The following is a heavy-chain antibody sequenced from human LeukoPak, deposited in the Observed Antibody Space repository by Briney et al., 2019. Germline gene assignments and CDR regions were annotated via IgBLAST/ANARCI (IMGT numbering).Heavy chain of an antibody. CDR3: ARESHLAAMVDQYEFHY. CDR1: GYTFTIYY. Sequence: ASVTVSCTASGYTFTIYYMHWVRQAPGQGLEWMGIINPSGGSTSYAQKFQGRVTMTRDTSTSTVYMELSSLRSEDTAVYYCARESHLAAMVDQYEFHYWGQGTLVTVSS. J-gene: IGHJ4*02. V-gene: IGHV1-46*01. CDR2: INPSGGST. D-gene: IGHD2-8*01.